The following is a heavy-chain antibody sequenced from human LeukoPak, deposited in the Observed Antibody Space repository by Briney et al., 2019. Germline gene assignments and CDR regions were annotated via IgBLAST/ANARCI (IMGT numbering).Heavy chain of an antibody. CDR1: GYTFTGYY. CDR2: INPNSGGT. J-gene: IGHJ4*02. D-gene: IGHD3-10*01. V-gene: IGHV1-2*06. Sequence: ASVKVSCKASGYTFTGYYMHWVRQAPGQGLEWMGRINPNSGGTNYAQKFQGRVTMTRDTSISTAYMELSRLRSDDTAVYYCASGHMVRGVITIFDYWGQGTLVTVSS. CDR3: ASGHMVRGVITIFDY.